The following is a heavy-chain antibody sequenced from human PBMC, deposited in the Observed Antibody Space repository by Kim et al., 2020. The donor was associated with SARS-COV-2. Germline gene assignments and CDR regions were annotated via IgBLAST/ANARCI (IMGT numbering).Heavy chain of an antibody. Sequence: SVKVSCKASGGTFSSYAISWVRQAPGQGLEWMGRIIPILGIANYAQKFQGRVTITADKSTSTAYMELSSLRSEDTAVYYCARDRGVCTSCHDYGMDVWGQGTTVTVSS. V-gene: IGHV1-69*04. D-gene: IGHD2-2*01. CDR3: ARDRGVCTSCHDYGMDV. CDR2: IIPILGIA. CDR1: GGTFSSYA. J-gene: IGHJ6*02.